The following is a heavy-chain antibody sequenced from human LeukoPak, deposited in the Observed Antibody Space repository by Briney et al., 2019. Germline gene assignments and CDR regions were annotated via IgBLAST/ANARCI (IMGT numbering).Heavy chain of an antibody. J-gene: IGHJ4*02. CDR2: FDPEDGET. CDR3: ATRAYYDFWSGYAHFVY. V-gene: IGHV1-24*01. CDR1: GYTLTELS. Sequence: ASVKVSCKVSGYTLTELSMHWVRQAPGKGLEWMGGFDPEDGETIYAQKFQGRVTMTEDTSTDTAYMELSSLRSEDTAVYYCATRAYYDFWSGYAHFVYWGQGAPVSVSS. D-gene: IGHD3-3*01.